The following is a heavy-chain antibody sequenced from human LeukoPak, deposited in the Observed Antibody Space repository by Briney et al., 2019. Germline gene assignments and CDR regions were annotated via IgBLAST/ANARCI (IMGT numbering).Heavy chain of an antibody. J-gene: IGHJ3*02. CDR1: GFTISSNY. CDR2: INGDGSST. Sequence: GGSLRLSCAASGFTISSNYMSWVRQAPGKGLVWVSRINGDGSSTTYADSVRGRFTISRDDAKNTLYLEMNSLRAEDTAVYYCAREWHDAFDIWGQGTMVTVSS. CDR3: AREWHDAFDI. D-gene: IGHD5-24*01. V-gene: IGHV3-74*01.